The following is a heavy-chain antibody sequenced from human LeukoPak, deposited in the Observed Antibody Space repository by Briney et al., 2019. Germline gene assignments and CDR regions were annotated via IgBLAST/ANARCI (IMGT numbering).Heavy chain of an antibody. Sequence: PGGSLRLSCAAPGFTFDDYAMHWVRQAPGKGLEWVSGISWNSGSIGYADSVKGRFTISRDNAKNSLYLQMNSLRAEDTALYYCAKDAEIVVVTAAFDIWGQGTMATVSS. CDR2: ISWNSGSI. J-gene: IGHJ3*02. D-gene: IGHD2-21*02. CDR3: AKDAEIVVVTAAFDI. CDR1: GFTFDDYA. V-gene: IGHV3-9*01.